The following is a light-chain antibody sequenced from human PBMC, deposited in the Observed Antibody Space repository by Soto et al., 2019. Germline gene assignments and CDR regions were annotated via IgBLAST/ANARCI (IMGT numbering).Light chain of an antibody. CDR2: LDS. J-gene: IGKJ1*01. CDR3: MQSLETPWT. CDR1: QRLLHSNGYNY. Sequence: IVMTQSPLSLTVTPGEPASISCRSSQRLLHSNGYNYLEWYLQKLGQSPQLLINLDSDRASGVPDRFSGSGSGTDFTLKISRVEAEDVGLYYCMQSLETPWTFGQGTKVEIK. V-gene: IGKV2-28*01.